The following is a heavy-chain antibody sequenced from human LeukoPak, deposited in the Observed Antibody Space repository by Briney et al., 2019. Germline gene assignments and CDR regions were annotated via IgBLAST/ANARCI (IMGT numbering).Heavy chain of an antibody. CDR3: AKDKATYYDFWSGYYTETYFDY. J-gene: IGHJ4*02. Sequence: PGGSLRLSCAASGFTFSSYAMSWGRQAPGKGLEWVSAISGSGGSTYYADSVKGRFTISRDNSKNTLYLQMNSLRAEDTAVYYCAKDKATYYDFWSGYYTETYFDYWGQGTLVTVSS. CDR1: GFTFSSYA. CDR2: ISGSGGST. V-gene: IGHV3-23*01. D-gene: IGHD3-3*01.